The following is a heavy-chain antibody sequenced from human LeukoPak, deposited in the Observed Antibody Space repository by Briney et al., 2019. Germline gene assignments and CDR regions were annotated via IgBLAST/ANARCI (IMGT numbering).Heavy chain of an antibody. CDR3: ARMTLAHYFDY. CDR2: IYYRGTT. CDR1: GGSISSSYY. V-gene: IGHV4-39*01. J-gene: IGHJ4*02. Sequence: SETLSLTCTVSGGSISSSYYWVWIRQPPGKGLEWIGSIYYRGTTYYTPSLKSRLTISVDTSKNQFSLKLSSETATDTALYYCARMTLAHYFDYWGQGTLVSVSS.